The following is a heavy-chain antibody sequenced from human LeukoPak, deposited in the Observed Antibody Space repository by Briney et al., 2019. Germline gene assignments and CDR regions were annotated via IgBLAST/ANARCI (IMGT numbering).Heavy chain of an antibody. CDR3: ARVSGRLERQSDLDY. Sequence: GGSLRLSCAASGFTFASYSMNWVRQAPRKGLEWVSSISGDSTYIYNAGSVKGRFTISRDNAQASLYLQMISLRADDTVVYYCARVSGRLERQSDLDYWGQGTLVIVPS. CDR2: ISGDSTYI. D-gene: IGHD1-1*01. CDR1: GFTFASYS. J-gene: IGHJ4*02. V-gene: IGHV3-21*01.